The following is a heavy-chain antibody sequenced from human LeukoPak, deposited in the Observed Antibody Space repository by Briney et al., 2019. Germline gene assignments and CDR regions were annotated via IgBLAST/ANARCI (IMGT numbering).Heavy chain of an antibody. D-gene: IGHD1-1*01. V-gene: IGHV3-23*01. Sequence: GGSLRLSCAASGFTVSSYGMSWARQSPEKGLEWVSSIKGDGNTHYADSVRGRFTISRDNSKNTLYLQMNSLRAEDTAVYFCAKANWVSNADAVFWGQGTQVTVSS. CDR3: AKANWVSNADAVF. J-gene: IGHJ4*02. CDR1: GFTVSSYG. CDR2: IKGDGNT.